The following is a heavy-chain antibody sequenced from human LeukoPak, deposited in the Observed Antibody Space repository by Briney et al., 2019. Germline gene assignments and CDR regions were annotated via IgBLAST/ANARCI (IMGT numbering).Heavy chain of an antibody. CDR3: ARYTGTTVSWFDP. CDR2: IYHSGST. V-gene: IGHV4-30-2*01. Sequence: SETLSPTCAVSGGSISSGGYSWSWIRQPPGKGLEWIGYIYHSGSTYYNPSLKSRVTISVDRSKNQFSLKLSSVTAADTAVYYCARYTGTTVSWFDPWGQGTLVTVSS. J-gene: IGHJ5*02. CDR1: GGSISSGGYS. D-gene: IGHD1-7*01.